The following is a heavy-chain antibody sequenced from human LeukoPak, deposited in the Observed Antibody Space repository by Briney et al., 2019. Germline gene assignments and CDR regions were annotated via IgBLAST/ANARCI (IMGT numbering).Heavy chain of an antibody. CDR1: GFTFSNFE. D-gene: IGHD3/OR15-3a*01. CDR3: TTIWTGSDY. CDR2: IDSSGGTV. V-gene: IGHV3-48*03. J-gene: IGHJ4*02. Sequence: PGGSLRLSCAASGFTFSNFEMDWVRQAPGKGLEWISYIDSSGGTVHYADSVKGRFTISRDNAKNSPYLQMDRLRAEDTAVYCCTTIWTGSDYWGQGTLVTVSS.